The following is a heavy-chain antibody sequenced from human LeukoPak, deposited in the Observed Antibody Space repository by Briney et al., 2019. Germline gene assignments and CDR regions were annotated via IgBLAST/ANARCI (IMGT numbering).Heavy chain of an antibody. CDR1: GGTFSSYA. D-gene: IGHD3-22*01. CDR3: ARADRSTIRSWFDP. J-gene: IGHJ5*02. V-gene: IGHV1-69*05. CDR2: IIPIFGTA. Sequence: SVKVSCKASGGTFSSYAISWVRQAPGQGLEWMGGIIPIFGTANYAQKFQGRVTITTDESTSTAYMELSSLRSEDTDVYYCARADRSTIRSWFDPWGQGTLVTVSS.